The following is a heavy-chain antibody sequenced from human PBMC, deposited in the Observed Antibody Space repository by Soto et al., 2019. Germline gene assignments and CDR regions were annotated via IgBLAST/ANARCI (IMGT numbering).Heavy chain of an antibody. J-gene: IGHJ5*02. Sequence: GGSLRRSFAASGFTFKNYGMHWVRQAPGKVLELVSAISGSGGSTYYAYSVKGRFTISRDNSNNTLYLQMNSLRAEDPAVYYCSKCGSRSSCSPTGFKPWGHGTLVNVSS. CDR2: ISGSGGST. V-gene: IGHV3-23*01. CDR1: GFTFKNYG. CDR3: SKCGSRSSCSPTGFKP. D-gene: IGHD2-2*01.